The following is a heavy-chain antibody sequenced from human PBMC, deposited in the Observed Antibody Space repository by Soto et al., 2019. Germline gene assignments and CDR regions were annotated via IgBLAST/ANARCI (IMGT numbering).Heavy chain of an antibody. J-gene: IGHJ6*02. CDR3: AKDRYSSSAYYYYGMDA. Sequence: EVQLVESGGGLVQPGRSLRLSCAASGFIFDDYAMHWVRQAPGKGLEWVAVISGNSGSLGYADSVKGRFTISRDNAKNSLYLQMNRLRAEDTALYYCAKDRYSSSAYYYYGMDAWGQGTRVTVSS. CDR2: ISGNSGSL. CDR1: GFIFDDYA. V-gene: IGHV3-9*01. D-gene: IGHD6-6*01.